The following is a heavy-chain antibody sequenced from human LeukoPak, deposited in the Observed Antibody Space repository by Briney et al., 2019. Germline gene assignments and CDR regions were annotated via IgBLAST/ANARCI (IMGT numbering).Heavy chain of an antibody. CDR3: ARGYRGYCYGYDY. V-gene: IGHV3-48*03. CDR2: ISPNGNTI. Sequence: PGGSLKLSCAASGYTFTSYKMNWVRQAPGQGLEWVSYISPNGNTINYAHSVKGRFTISRDNVKKSLYLQMNSLRAEDTAIYYCARGYRGYCYGYDYWGQGTLVTVSS. CDR1: GYTFTSYK. D-gene: IGHD5-18*01. J-gene: IGHJ4*02.